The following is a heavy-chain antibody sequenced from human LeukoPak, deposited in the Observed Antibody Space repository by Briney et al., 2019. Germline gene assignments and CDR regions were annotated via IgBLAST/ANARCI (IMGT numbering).Heavy chain of an antibody. D-gene: IGHD6-13*01. CDR2: INHSGST. V-gene: IGHV4-34*01. J-gene: IGHJ6*02. CDR3: ARGHSSRIYGMDV. Sequence: SETLSLTCAVYGGSFSGYYWSWIRQPPGKGLEWIGEINHSGSTNCNPSLKSRVTISVDTSKNQFSLKLSSVTAADTAVYYCARGHSSRIYGMDVWGQGTTVTVSS. CDR1: GGSFSGYY.